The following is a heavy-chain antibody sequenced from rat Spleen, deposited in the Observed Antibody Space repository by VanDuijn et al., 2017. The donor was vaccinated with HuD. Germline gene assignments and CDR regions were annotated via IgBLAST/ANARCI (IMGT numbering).Heavy chain of an antibody. V-gene: IGHV5-31*01. CDR2: ISNTGGSF. D-gene: IGHD1-5*01. CDR1: GFTFNNYW. J-gene: IGHJ2*01. Sequence: EVQLVESGGGLVQPGRSLKLSCVASGFTFNNYWMSWIRQAPGKGLEWIASISNTGGSFSYADSVKGRFIISRDNAKSTLYLQMDSLRSEDTATYYCASPLGTGDYWGQGVMVTVSS. CDR3: ASPLGTGDY.